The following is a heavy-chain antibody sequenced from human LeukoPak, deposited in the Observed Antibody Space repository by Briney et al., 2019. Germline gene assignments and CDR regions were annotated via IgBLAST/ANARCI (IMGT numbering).Heavy chain of an antibody. V-gene: IGHV3-23*01. J-gene: IGHJ4*02. CDR3: ARELFDFDY. D-gene: IGHD3-10*01. Sequence: GGSLRLSCAPSGFTFDNFAMTWGRQAPGKGLGWVSEITGSGGSTYYADSVKGRFTISRDNAKNTLYLQMNSLSAEDTAIYYCARELFDFDYWGQGTLVTVSS. CDR2: ITGSGGST. CDR1: GFTFDNFA.